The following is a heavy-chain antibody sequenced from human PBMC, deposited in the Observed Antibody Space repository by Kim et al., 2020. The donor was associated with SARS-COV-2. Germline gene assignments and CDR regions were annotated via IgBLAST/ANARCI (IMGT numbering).Heavy chain of an antibody. CDR1: GGSISSSSNY. CDR3: AEDKPWFDP. Sequence: SETLSLTCTVSGGSISSSSNYWGWMRQPPGKGLEWTGNIQYSGSTYYNPSLKSRVTIALDTSKNQFSLKLSSVTAAATAVYYCAEDKPWFDPWGQGTLVTVSS. V-gene: IGHV4-39*07. CDR2: IQYSGST. J-gene: IGHJ5*02.